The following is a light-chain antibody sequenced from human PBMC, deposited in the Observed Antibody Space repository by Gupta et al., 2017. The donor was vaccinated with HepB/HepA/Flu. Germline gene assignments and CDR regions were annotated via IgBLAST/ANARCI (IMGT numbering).Light chain of an antibody. CDR2: QDS. Sequence: SYELTQPPSVSVSPRQTASITCSGDKLGDKYACWYQQKPGPSPVLVIYQDSKRPSGIPERFSGSNSGNTATLTISGTQAMDEADYYCQAWDSSTAVFGTGTKVTVL. CDR3: QAWDSSTAV. V-gene: IGLV3-1*01. CDR1: KLGDKY. J-gene: IGLJ1*01.